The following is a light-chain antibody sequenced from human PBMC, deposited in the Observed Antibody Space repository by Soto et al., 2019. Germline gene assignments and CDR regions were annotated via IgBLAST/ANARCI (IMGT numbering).Light chain of an antibody. CDR3: SSSTSSSTIYV. J-gene: IGLJ1*01. Sequence: QSALTQPASVSGSTGQSITISCTGTRSDVGDNNYVSWYQQHPGKAPKLMIYDVTHRPSGISNRLSGSKSGNTASLTISGLQAEDEADYYCSSSTSSSTIYVFGTGTKLTVL. V-gene: IGLV2-14*01. CDR2: DVT. CDR1: RSDVGDNNY.